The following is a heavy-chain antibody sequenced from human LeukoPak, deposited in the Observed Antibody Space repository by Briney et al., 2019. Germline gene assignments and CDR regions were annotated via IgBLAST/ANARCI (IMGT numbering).Heavy chain of an antibody. Sequence: SETLSLTCTVSGGSISSNSYYWGWMRQPPGKGLDWIGSTYYSGSTYYNPSLKSRVTISVDTSKNQFSLKLSSATAADTAMYYCARLPNSGSYLGHLDIWGQGTMVTVSS. CDR1: GGSISSNSYY. D-gene: IGHD1-26*01. J-gene: IGHJ3*02. CDR2: TYYSGST. V-gene: IGHV4-39*01. CDR3: ARLPNSGSYLGHLDI.